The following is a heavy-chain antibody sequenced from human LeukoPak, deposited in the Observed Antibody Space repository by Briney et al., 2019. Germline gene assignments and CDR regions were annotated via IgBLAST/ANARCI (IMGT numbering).Heavy chain of an antibody. J-gene: IGHJ4*02. D-gene: IGHD5-18*01. Sequence: SETLSLTCTVSGGSISSGSYYWSWIRQPAGKGLERIGRIYNSGSTNYNPSLKSRLTISVDTPKNHFSLKLSSVTAADTAVYYCARGGLYSWYFDYWGQGTLVTVSS. V-gene: IGHV4-61*10. CDR2: IYNSGST. CDR3: ARGGLYSWYFDY. CDR1: GGSISSGSYY.